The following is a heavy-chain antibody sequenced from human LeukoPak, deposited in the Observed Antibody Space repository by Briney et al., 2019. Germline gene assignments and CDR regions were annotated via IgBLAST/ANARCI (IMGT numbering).Heavy chain of an antibody. CDR3: TTDLTGPSYMIVVVRAY. CDR2: IKSKTDGGTT. J-gene: IGHJ4*02. V-gene: IGHV3-15*01. CDR1: GFTFSNAW. Sequence: GGSLRLSCAASGFTFSNAWMSWVRQAPGKGPEWVGRIKSKTDGGTTDYAAPVKGRFTISRDDSKNTLYLQMNSLKTEDTAVYYCTTDLTGPSYMIVVVRAYWGQGTLVTVSS. D-gene: IGHD3-22*01.